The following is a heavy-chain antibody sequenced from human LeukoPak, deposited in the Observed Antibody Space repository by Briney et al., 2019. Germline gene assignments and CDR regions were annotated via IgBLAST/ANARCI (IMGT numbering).Heavy chain of an antibody. D-gene: IGHD3-22*01. J-gene: IGHJ6*03. Sequence: GGSLRLSCAASGFTFSDYYMSWLRQAPGKGLEWVSYISSSGSTIYYADSVKGRFTISRDNAKNSLYLQMNSLRAEDTAVYYCARPKAAYYYDSSGYPGYYYMDVWGKGTTVTVSS. CDR2: ISSSGSTI. CDR1: GFTFSDYY. V-gene: IGHV3-11*04. CDR3: ARPKAAYYYDSSGYPGYYYMDV.